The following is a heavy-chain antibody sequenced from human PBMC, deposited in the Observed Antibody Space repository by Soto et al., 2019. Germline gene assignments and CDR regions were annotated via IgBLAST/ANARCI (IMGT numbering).Heavy chain of an antibody. Sequence: QVQLVQSGAEVRKPGSSVRVSCKASGGSFNRHTISWVRQAPGQGLEWMGGIIPIFGTANHAQKFQGRVTIIADESTITVYMELSSLRSDDTAIYYCARGWGYDSTDYYYAYWGQGTLVIFSS. V-gene: IGHV1-69*01. CDR1: GGSFNRHT. CDR3: ARGWGYDSTDYYYAY. D-gene: IGHD3-22*01. CDR2: IIPIFGTA. J-gene: IGHJ4*02.